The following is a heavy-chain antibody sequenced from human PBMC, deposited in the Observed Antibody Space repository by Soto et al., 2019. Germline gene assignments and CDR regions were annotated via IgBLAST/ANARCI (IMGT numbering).Heavy chain of an antibody. V-gene: IGHV4-39*02. CDR2: IYYSGST. CDR3: ARDLYYDFWSGYYSYYYYGMDV. Sequence: SETLSLTCTVSGGSISSSSYYWGWIRQPPGKGLEWIGSIYYSGSTYYNPSLKSRVTISVDTSKNQFSLKLSSVTAADTAVYYCARDLYYDFWSGYYSYYYYGMDVWGQGTTVTVSS. CDR1: GGSISSSSYY. D-gene: IGHD3-3*01. J-gene: IGHJ6*02.